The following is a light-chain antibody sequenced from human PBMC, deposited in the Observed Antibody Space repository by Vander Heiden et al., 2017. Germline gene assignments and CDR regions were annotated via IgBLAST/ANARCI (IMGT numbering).Light chain of an antibody. Sequence: DIVMTQSPLSLPVTPGEPASISCRSSQSLLHSNGYNYLDWYLQKPGQSPQLLIYLGSNRASGVPDRFSGSGSGTDFTLKISRVEAEDVGVYYCMQALQTPRSITFGPGTKVDIK. J-gene: IGKJ3*01. CDR2: LGS. V-gene: IGKV2-28*01. CDR1: QSLLHSNGYNY. CDR3: MQALQTPRSIT.